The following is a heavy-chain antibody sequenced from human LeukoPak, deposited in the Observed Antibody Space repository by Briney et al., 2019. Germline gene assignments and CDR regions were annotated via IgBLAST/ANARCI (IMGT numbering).Heavy chain of an antibody. CDR3: AKDRIWFGEFNWFDP. CDR2: ISGSGGST. CDR1: GFTFSSYA. V-gene: IGHV3-23*01. Sequence: TGGSLRPSCAASGFTFSSYAMSWVRQAPGKGLEWVSAISGSGGSTYYADSVKGRFTISRDNSKNTLYLQMNSLRAEDTAVYYCAKDRIWFGEFNWFDPWGQGTLVTVSS. D-gene: IGHD3-10*01. J-gene: IGHJ5*02.